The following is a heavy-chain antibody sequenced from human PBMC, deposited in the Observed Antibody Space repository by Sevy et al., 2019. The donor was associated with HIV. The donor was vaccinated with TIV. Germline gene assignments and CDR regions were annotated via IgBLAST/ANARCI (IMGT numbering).Heavy chain of an antibody. CDR1: GFPFSSYA. D-gene: IGHD2-15*01. J-gene: IGHJ6*02. CDR2: ISGSGGSA. V-gene: IGHV3-23*01. Sequence: GGSLRLSCAASGFPFSSYAMSWVRQAPGKGLEWVSTISGSGGSAYYADSVKGRFTISRDNSKNTVYLEMKSLRAEDTAVYYCTREDIVLGEDNYYGMDVWGHGTTVTVSS. CDR3: TREDIVLGEDNYYGMDV.